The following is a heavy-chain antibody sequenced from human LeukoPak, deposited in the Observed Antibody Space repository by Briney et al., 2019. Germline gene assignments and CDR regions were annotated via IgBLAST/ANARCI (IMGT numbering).Heavy chain of an antibody. Sequence: ASVKVSCKASGYTFPGYYMHWVRQAPGQGLEGMGRINPNSGGTNYAQKFQGRVTMTRDTSISTAYMELSRLRSDDTAVYYCARDMYYYDSSGYYLDYWGQGTLVTVSS. D-gene: IGHD3-22*01. CDR1: GYTFPGYY. J-gene: IGHJ4*02. CDR3: ARDMYYYDSSGYYLDY. CDR2: INPNSGGT. V-gene: IGHV1-2*06.